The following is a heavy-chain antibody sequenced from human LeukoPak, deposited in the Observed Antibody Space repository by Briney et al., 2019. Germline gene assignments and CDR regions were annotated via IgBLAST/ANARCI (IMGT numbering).Heavy chain of an antibody. D-gene: IGHD4-23*01. CDR2: ISWNSGSI. CDR1: GFTFDDYA. J-gene: IGHJ6*02. CDR3: AKDPGGNSDYYYGMDV. Sequence: PGGSLTLSCAASGFTFDDYAMHWVRPDPGKGLDCVSGISWNSGSIGYADSVKGRFTISRDNAKNSPYLQMNSLRAEDTALYYCAKDPGGNSDYYYGMDVWGQGTTVTVSS. V-gene: IGHV3-9*01.